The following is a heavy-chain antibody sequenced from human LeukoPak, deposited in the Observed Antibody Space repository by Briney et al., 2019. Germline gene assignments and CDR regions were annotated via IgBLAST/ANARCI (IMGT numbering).Heavy chain of an antibody. J-gene: IGHJ5*02. Sequence: ASVKVSCKSSGYTFTSYDINWVRQATGQGLEWMGWMNPNSGNTGYAQKFQGRVTITRNTSISTAYMELSSLRSEDTAVYYCARRVHRIWFGGGWFDPWGQGTLDTVSS. V-gene: IGHV1-8*03. CDR2: MNPNSGNT. CDR1: GYTFTSYD. CDR3: ARRVHRIWFGGGWFDP. D-gene: IGHD3-10*01.